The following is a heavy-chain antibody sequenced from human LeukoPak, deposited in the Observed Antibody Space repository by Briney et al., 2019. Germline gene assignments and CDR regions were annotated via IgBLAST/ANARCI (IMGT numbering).Heavy chain of an antibody. Sequence: SETLSLTFTVSGGSISSYYWSWIRQPPGKGLEWIGYIYYSGSTNYNPSLKSRVTISVDTSKNQFSLKLSSVTAADTAVYYCATSPNSSGWFYYFDYWGQGTLVTVSS. CDR2: IYYSGST. CDR1: GGSISSYY. D-gene: IGHD6-19*01. CDR3: ATSPNSSGWFYYFDY. J-gene: IGHJ4*02. V-gene: IGHV4-59*08.